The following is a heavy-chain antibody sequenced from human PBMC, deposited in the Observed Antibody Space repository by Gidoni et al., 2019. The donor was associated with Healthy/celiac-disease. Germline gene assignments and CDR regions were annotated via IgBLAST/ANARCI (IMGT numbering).Heavy chain of an antibody. J-gene: IGHJ6*02. CDR1: GFTFSKAW. V-gene: IGHV3-15*04. CDR2: IERKTDGGPT. Sequence: EVQLVESGGGLVKPGGSLRLACAAAGFTFSKAWMRWVRQAPGKGLGLVCRIERKTDGGPTDYAAPLNGRFTISRDDSRNTLYLQMNSLKTEDTAVYYCTTDLVWFGERCYGMDVWGQGTTVTVSS. CDR3: TTDLVWFGERCYGMDV. D-gene: IGHD3-10*01.